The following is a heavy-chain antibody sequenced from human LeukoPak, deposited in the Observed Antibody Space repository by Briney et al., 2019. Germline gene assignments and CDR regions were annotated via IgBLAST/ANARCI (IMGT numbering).Heavy chain of an antibody. CDR3: ARDPYGGNSRWYFDL. V-gene: IGHV3-48*02. D-gene: IGHD4-23*01. Sequence: GSLRLSCAASGFTFTSYSMNWVRQAPGKGLEWLSYIGSGSATIYYADSVKGRFTISRDNAKNSLYLQMNSLRDEDTAVYYCARDPYGGNSRWYFDLWGRGTLVSVSS. J-gene: IGHJ2*01. CDR1: GFTFTSYS. CDR2: IGSGSATI.